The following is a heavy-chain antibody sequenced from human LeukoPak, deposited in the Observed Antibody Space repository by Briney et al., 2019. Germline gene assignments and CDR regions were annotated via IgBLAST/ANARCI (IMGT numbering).Heavy chain of an antibody. Sequence: GGSLRLSCAASGFTFSSYEMNWVRQAPGKGLEWVSSISRSSSYIYYADSVKGRFTISRDNAKNSLYLQMNSLRAEDTAVYYCASMYGSGSHPQLLRFDYWGQGTLVTVSS. V-gene: IGHV3-21*01. D-gene: IGHD3-10*01. CDR2: ISRSSSYI. CDR1: GFTFSSYE. J-gene: IGHJ4*02. CDR3: ASMYGSGSHPQLLRFDY.